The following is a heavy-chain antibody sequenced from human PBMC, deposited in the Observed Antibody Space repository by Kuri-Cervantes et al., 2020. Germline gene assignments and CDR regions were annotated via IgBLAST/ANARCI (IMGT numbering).Heavy chain of an antibody. Sequence: ESLKISCAASGFTFSNAWMSWVRQAPGKGLEWIGRIYTSGSTNYNPSLKSRVTISVDTSKNQFSLKLSSVTAADTAVYYCARATYYQLLTNETFDYWGQGTLVTVSS. CDR1: GFTFSNAW. CDR2: IYTSGST. V-gene: IGHV4-4*07. J-gene: IGHJ4*02. CDR3: ARATYYQLLTNETFDY. D-gene: IGHD2-2*01.